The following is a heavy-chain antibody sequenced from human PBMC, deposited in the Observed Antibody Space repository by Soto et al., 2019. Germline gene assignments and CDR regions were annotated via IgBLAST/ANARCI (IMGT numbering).Heavy chain of an antibody. Sequence: GGSLRLSCAASGFTFSNAWMSWVRQAPGKGLEWVGRIKSKTDGGTTDYAAPVKGRFTISRDDSKNTLYLQMNSLKTEDTAVYYCARDRQLVQDYFEPWGQGTLVTVSS. D-gene: IGHD6-13*01. CDR1: GFTFSNAW. J-gene: IGHJ5*02. V-gene: IGHV3-15*01. CDR2: IKSKTDGGTT. CDR3: ARDRQLVQDYFEP.